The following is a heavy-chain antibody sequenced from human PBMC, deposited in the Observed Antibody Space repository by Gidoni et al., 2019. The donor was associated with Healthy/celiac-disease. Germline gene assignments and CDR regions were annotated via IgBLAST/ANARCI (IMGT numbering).Heavy chain of an antibody. V-gene: IGHV4-34*01. Sequence: QVQLQQWGAGLLKPSETLSLTFSVYGGSFSGYYWSWIRQPPGKGLEWIGEINHSGSNNYNPSLKSRVTISVDTSKNKFSLKLSSVNAAEKAVYYCASLMTTVLGGDFQHWGQGTMVTVSS. CDR1: GGSFSGYY. CDR2: INHSGSN. D-gene: IGHD4-17*01. J-gene: IGHJ1*01. CDR3: ASLMTTVLGGDFQH.